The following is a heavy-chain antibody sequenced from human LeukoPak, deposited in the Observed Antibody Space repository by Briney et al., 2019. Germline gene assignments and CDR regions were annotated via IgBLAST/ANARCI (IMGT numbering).Heavy chain of an antibody. CDR2: IYPDDSDP. D-gene: IGHD6-13*01. V-gene: IGHV5-51*01. J-gene: IGHJ5*02. Sequence: GESLKISCKGSGYSFSTYWIGWVRQMPGKGLEWMGIIYPDDSDPKYSPSFQGQVTISADKSISTAYLQWSSPKASDTAMYYCARLSSRTVSGWFDPWGQGTLVTVSS. CDR1: GYSFSTYW. CDR3: ARLSSRTVSGWFDP.